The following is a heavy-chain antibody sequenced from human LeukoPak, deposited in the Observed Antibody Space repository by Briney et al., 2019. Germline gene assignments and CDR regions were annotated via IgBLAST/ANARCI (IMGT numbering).Heavy chain of an antibody. CDR3: AKAGAVWFGGSSPRYYMDG. V-gene: IGHV3-23*01. J-gene: IGHJ6*03. CDR2: ISTSVSST. CDR1: GFTFSYYP. Sequence: GGSLRLSCAASGFTFSYYPMNWVRQAPGKGLEWVSAISTSVSSTYYADSVKGRFSISRDDSKNTLYLQMNSLRAEDTAVYYCAKAGAVWFGGSSPRYYMDGWGKGTTVTVSS. D-gene: IGHD3-10*01.